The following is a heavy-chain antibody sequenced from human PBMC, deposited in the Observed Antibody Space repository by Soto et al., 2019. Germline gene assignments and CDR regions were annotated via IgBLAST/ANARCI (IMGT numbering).Heavy chain of an antibody. V-gene: IGHV3-23*01. D-gene: IGHD3-16*02. J-gene: IGHJ4*02. CDR1: GSTFTSSV. Sequence: GGSLRLSCAASGSTFTSSVMAWVRRPPGRGLEWISSLGLIPRHTFYSDSVKGRFTISRDNSRTTLYLQMTGLTFDDTAVYYCAAYADGPYRHPYDYWGQGTQVTVSS. CDR2: LGLIPRHT. CDR3: AAYADGPYRHPYDY.